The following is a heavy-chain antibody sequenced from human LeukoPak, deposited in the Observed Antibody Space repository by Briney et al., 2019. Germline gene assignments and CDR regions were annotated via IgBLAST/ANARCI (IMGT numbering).Heavy chain of an antibody. J-gene: IGHJ6*03. D-gene: IGHD3-10*01. CDR1: GGSISSSHYY. CDR2: IYYSGTT. CDR3: ARQISDYYYYYIDV. Sequence: SSETLSLTCTVSGGSISSSHYYWGWIRQTPGKRLEWVGTIYYSGTTYYNPSLESRATISEDTSKNQFSLTLRSVTAADTAVYYCARQISDYYYYYIDVWGKGTTVTVSS. V-gene: IGHV4-39*01.